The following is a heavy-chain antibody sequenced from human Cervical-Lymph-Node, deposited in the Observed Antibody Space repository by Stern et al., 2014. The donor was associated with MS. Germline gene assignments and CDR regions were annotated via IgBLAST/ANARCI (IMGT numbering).Heavy chain of an antibody. CDR1: GGSISSGGHY. V-gene: IGHV4-31*03. J-gene: IGHJ5*02. D-gene: IGHD1-26*01. CDR2: IYYSGGT. Sequence: QVQMQESGPGLVKPSPTLSLTCTVSGGSISSGGHYWSWIRQHPGKGLEWFGYIYYSGGTFYNPSLKSRVSISLDTSKNQFSLKLSSVTAAATAVYYCASRWSGTYYGQNWFDPWGQGTLVTVSS. CDR3: ASRWSGTYYGQNWFDP.